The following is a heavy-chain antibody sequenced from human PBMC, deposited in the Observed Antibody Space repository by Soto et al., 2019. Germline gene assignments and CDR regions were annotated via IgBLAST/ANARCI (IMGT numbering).Heavy chain of an antibody. D-gene: IGHD6-13*01. J-gene: IGHJ3*02. Sequence: QVQLVQSGAEVKKPGASVKVSCKASGYTFTSYGISWVRQAPGQGPEWMGRISTYNGNTNYVQKLQGRVTMTTDTSTNTAYMELRSLSYDDTAVYYCARHPGYSTTWHQAFDIWGQGTMVTVSS. V-gene: IGHV1-18*01. CDR1: GYTFTSYG. CDR2: ISTYNGNT. CDR3: ARHPGYSTTWHQAFDI.